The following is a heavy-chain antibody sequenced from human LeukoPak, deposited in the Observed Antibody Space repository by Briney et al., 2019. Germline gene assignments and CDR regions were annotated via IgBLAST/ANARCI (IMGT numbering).Heavy chain of an antibody. D-gene: IGHD1-14*01. CDR2: INHSGST. Sequence: PSETLSLTCAVYGGSFSGYYWSWIRQPPGKGLEWIGEINHSGSTNYNPSLKSRVTISVDTSKNQFSLKLSSVTAADTAVYYCARDHGGPAGKLIVYWGQGTLVTVSS. V-gene: IGHV4-34*01. CDR1: GGSFSGYY. CDR3: ARDHGGPAGKLIVY. J-gene: IGHJ4*02.